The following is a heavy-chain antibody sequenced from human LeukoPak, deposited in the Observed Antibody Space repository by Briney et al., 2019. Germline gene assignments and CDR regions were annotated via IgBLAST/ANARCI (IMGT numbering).Heavy chain of an antibody. V-gene: IGHV1-2*02. CDR2: INPNSGGT. D-gene: IGHD3-10*01. CDR3: ARGITMVRGVIMAPGY. CDR1: GYTFTGYY. Sequence: ASVKVSCNASGYTFTGYYMHWVRQAPGQGLEWMGWINPNSGGTNYAQKFQGRVTMTRDTSISTAYMELSRLRSDDTAVYYCARGITMVRGVIMAPGYWGQGTLVTVSS. J-gene: IGHJ4*02.